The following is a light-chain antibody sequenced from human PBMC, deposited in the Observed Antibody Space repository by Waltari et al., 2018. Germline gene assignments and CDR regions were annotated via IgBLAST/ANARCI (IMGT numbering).Light chain of an antibody. CDR1: SSDVGGYNY. J-gene: IGLJ2*01. CDR2: DVS. CDR3: SSYISSSTLEL. Sequence: HSALTQPASVSGSPGQSITISCTGTSSDVGGYNYVSWYQQHPGKAPKLMIYDVSNRPSGVSNRSSGSNSGNTASLTISGLQAEDEADYYCSSYISSSTLELFGGGTSLTVL. V-gene: IGLV2-14*03.